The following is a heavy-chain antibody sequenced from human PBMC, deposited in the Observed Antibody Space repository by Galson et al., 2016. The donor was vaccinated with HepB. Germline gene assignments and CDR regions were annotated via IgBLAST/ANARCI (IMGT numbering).Heavy chain of an antibody. V-gene: IGHV3-23*01. Sequence: SLRLSCAASGFTFGSYAMTWIRQAPGKGLEWVSSISSSGGTTYYNDSGKGRFTISRDGSESTLYVHMNRLRVEDTAVYYCAKGAAGGTYSALDYWGRGVLVTVSP. CDR3: AKGAAGGTYSALDY. J-gene: IGHJ4*02. CDR2: ISSSGGTT. D-gene: IGHD1-26*01. CDR1: GFTFGSYA.